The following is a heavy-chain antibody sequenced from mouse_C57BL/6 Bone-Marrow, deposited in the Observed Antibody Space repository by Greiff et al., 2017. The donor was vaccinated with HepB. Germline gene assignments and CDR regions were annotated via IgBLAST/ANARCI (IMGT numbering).Heavy chain of an antibody. D-gene: IGHD1-1*01. CDR2: ISSGSSTI. V-gene: IGHV5-17*01. J-gene: IGHJ1*03. CDR3: ANYYGSSSYWYFDV. Sequence: EVKLMESGGGLVKPGGSLKLSCAASGFTFSDYGIHWVRQAPEKGLEWVAYISSGSSTIYYADTVKGRFTISRDNAKNTLFLQMTSLRSEDTAMYYCANYYGSSSYWYFDVWGTGTTVTVSS. CDR1: GFTFSDYG.